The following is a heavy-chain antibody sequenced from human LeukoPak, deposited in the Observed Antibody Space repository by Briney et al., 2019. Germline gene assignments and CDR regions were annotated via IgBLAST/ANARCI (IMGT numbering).Heavy chain of an antibody. CDR1: GFTFSSYS. CDR3: ARVAEAAAFDY. CDR2: ISTSSVYT. D-gene: IGHD6-13*01. V-gene: IGHV3-21*01. Sequence: LGGSLRLSCAASGFTFSSYSMNWVRQAPGKGLEWVSSISTSSVYTYYADSVKGRFTISRDNAKSSLYLQMNSLRADDTAVYYCARVAEAAAFDYWGQGTLVTVSS. J-gene: IGHJ4*02.